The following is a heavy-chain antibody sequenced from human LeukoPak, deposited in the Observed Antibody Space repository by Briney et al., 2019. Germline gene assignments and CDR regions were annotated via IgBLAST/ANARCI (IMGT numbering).Heavy chain of an antibody. V-gene: IGHV3-9*01. CDR1: GFTFHEYA. Sequence: PGRPLRLSCVASGFTFHEYAMHWVRQTPGKGLEWVSSISWNSGVVAYADSVKGRFTISRDNAKNSLYLHVNSLRPEDTAFYYCTKGRTGGSGSPTDSWGQGTLVTVSS. CDR2: ISWNSGVV. CDR3: TKGRTGGSGSPTDS. D-gene: IGHD3-10*01. J-gene: IGHJ4*02.